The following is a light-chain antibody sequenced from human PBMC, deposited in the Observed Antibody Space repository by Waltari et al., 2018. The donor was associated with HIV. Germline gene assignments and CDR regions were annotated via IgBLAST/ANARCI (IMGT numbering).Light chain of an antibody. V-gene: IGLV1-51*01. Sequence: QSVLTQPPSVSAAPGQTVTISCSGSSSNIGNHDVSWYQQLPGTAPKLLIYCNNKRPPGTPDRFSGSKSGTSATLGITGLQTGDEADYYCGTWDSSLSAVFGGGTKLTVL. CDR3: GTWDSSLSAV. CDR2: CNN. J-gene: IGLJ3*02. CDR1: SSNIGNHD.